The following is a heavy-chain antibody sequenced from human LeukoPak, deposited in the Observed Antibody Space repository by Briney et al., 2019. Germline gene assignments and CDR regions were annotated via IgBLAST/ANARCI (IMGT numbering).Heavy chain of an antibody. CDR1: GYSISSGYY. D-gene: IGHD2/OR15-2a*01. Sequence: SETLSLTCTASGYSISSGYYWGWIRQPPGKGLEWIGSIYHSGSTYYNPSLKSRVTISVDTSKNQFSLKLSSVTAADTAVYYCTRGRIRLNWFDPWGQGTLVTVSS. V-gene: IGHV4-38-2*02. CDR3: TRGRIRLNWFDP. CDR2: IYHSGST. J-gene: IGHJ5*02.